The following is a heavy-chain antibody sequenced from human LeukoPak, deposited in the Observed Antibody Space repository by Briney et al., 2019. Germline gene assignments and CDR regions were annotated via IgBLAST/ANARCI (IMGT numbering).Heavy chain of an antibody. CDR1: GYTFTGYY. D-gene: IGHD5-18*01. V-gene: IGHV1-2*02. CDR2: INPNSGGT. J-gene: IGHJ6*03. CDR3: ARDTAMAFYYMDV. Sequence: ASVKASCKASGYTFTGYYMHWVRQAPGQGLEWMGWINPNSGGTNYAQKFQGRVTMTRDTSISTAYMELSRLRSDDTAVYYCARDTAMAFYYMDVWGKGTTVTVSS.